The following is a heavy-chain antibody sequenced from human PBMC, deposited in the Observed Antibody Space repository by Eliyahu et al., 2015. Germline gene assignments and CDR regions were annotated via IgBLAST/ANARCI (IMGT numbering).Heavy chain of an antibody. Sequence: QVQLVQSGPEVKKPGSSVKVSCKSSGGTFSXYSITWVRQAPGQGXEWMGGILPLFGPASYAQNFQGRVTITADKSTSTAYMELSSLRSEDTAVYYCARSSDYYDSSVFPSLGFWGQGTLVTVAS. D-gene: IGHD3-22*01. J-gene: IGHJ4*02. V-gene: IGHV1-69*06. CDR3: ARSSDYYDSSVFPSLGF. CDR1: GGTFSXYS. CDR2: ILPLFGPA.